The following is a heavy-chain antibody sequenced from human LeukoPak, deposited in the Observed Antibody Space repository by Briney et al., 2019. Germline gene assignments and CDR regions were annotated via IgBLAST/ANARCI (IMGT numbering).Heavy chain of an antibody. D-gene: IGHD6-13*01. CDR3: TAVHVGYSSSS. CDR1: GFTFSNAW. V-gene: IGHV3-15*01. CDR2: IKSKTDGGTT. J-gene: IGHJ4*02. Sequence: GGSLRLSRAASGFTFSNAWMSWVRQAPGKGLEWVGRIKSKTDGGTTDYAAPVKGRFIISRDDSKNTLYLQMNSLKTEDTAVYYCTAVHVGYSSSSWGQGTLVTVSS.